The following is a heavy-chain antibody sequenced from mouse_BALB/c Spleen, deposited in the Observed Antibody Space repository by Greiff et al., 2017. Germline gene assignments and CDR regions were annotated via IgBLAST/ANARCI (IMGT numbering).Heavy chain of an antibody. Sequence: VKLQESGAELVRPGTSVKVSCKASGYAFTNYLIEWVKQRPGQGLEWIGVINPGSGGTNYNEKFKGKATLTADKSSSTAYMQLSRLTSDDSAVYFCARDKDSSGLDYWGQGTTLTVSS. D-gene: IGHD3-2*01. J-gene: IGHJ2*01. CDR2: INPGSGGT. V-gene: IGHV1-54*03. CDR3: ARDKDSSGLDY. CDR1: GYAFTNYL.